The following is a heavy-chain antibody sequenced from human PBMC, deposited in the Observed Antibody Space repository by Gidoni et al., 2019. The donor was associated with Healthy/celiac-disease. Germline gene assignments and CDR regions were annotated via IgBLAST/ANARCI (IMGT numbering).Heavy chain of an antibody. CDR1: GYTFTSYG. J-gene: IGHJ6*02. Sequence: QVQLVQSGAEVKKPGASVKVSCKASGYTFTSYGISWVRQAPGQGLEWMGWISAYNGNTNDAQKLQGRVTMTTDTSTSTAYMELRSLRSDDTAVYYCARDQVVVAATKDYYYYGMDVWGQGTTVTVSS. CDR3: ARDQVVVAATKDYYYYGMDV. V-gene: IGHV1-18*01. D-gene: IGHD2-15*01. CDR2: ISAYNGNT.